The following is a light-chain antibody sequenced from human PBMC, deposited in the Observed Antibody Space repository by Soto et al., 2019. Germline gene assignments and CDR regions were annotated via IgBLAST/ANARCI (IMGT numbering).Light chain of an antibody. V-gene: IGLV2-8*01. CDR2: EVT. CDR3: SSYAGSNNPVV. Sequence: SALTQPPSASGSPGQSVTISCTGTSSDVGGYNYVSWYQQHPGKAPKLIIYEVTKRPSGVPDRFSGSKSGNTASLTVSGFQTEDEAEYYCSSYAGSNNPVVFGGGTQLTVL. CDR1: SSDVGGYNY. J-gene: IGLJ2*01.